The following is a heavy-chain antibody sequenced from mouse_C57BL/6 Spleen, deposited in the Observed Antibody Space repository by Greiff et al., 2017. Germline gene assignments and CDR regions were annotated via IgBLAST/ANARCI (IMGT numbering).Heavy chain of an antibody. CDR2: IYPRSGNT. CDR1: GYTFTSYG. D-gene: IGHD1-1*01. V-gene: IGHV1-81*01. CDR3: ARAYGSNYFDY. J-gene: IGHJ2*01. Sequence: QVQLKQSGAELARPGASVKLSCKASGYTFTSYGISWVKQRTGQGLEWIGEIYPRSGNTYYNEKFKGKATLTADKSSSTAYMELRSLTSEDSAVYFCARAYGSNYFDYWGQGTTLTVSS.